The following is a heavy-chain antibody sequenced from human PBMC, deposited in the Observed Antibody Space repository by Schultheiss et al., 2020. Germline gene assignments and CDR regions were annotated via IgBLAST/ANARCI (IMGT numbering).Heavy chain of an antibody. CDR1: GGSISSYY. V-gene: IGHV4-59*12. CDR3: ARWGTGTGDKYYFDY. J-gene: IGHJ4*02. Sequence: SETLSLTCAVSGGSISSYYWSWPRQPPGKGLEWIGYIYYSGVTKYNPSLKSRVTISLDTSKKQFSLKLTSVTAADTAVYYCARWGTGTGDKYYFDYWGQGTLVTVSS. D-gene: IGHD1-7*01. CDR2: IYYSGVT.